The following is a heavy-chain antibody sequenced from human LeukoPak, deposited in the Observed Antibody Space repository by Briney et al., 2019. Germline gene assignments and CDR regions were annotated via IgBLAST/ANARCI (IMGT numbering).Heavy chain of an antibody. CDR3: ARGPELRFLEWFHWFDP. V-gene: IGHV4-59*08. D-gene: IGHD3-3*01. J-gene: IGHJ5*02. CDR1: GGSISSYY. Sequence: PSETLSLTCTVSGGSISSYYWSWIRQPPGKGLEWIGYIYYSGSTNYNPSLKSRVTISVDTSKNQFSLKLSSVTAADTAVYYCARGPELRFLEWFHWFDPWGQGTLVTVSS. CDR2: IYYSGST.